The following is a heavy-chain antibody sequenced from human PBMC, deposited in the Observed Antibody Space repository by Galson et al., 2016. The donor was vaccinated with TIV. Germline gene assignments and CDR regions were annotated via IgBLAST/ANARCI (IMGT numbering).Heavy chain of an antibody. CDR2: TYYRSEWYN. D-gene: IGHD5-18*01. Sequence: CAISGDSVSSISAAWNWIRQSPSRGLEWRGRTYYRSEWYNDYAVSVKSRMTINPDTSKNQFSLQLRSVTPEVTGVYYCTRGIQGWLPPQYYYYMDVWGKGTTVTVSS. CDR1: GDSVSSISAA. J-gene: IGHJ6*03. CDR3: TRGIQGWLPPQYYYYMDV. V-gene: IGHV6-1*01.